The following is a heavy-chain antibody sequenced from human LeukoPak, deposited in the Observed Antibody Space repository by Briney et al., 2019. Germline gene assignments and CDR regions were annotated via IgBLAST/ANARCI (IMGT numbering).Heavy chain of an antibody. V-gene: IGHV4-59*01. CDR3: ARGEYSGSWKGGWLFDP. CDR2: IYYSGST. Sequence: PSETLSLTCTVSDGSISSYYWSWIRQPPGKGLEWIGYIYYSGSTNYNPSLKSRVTISVDTSKNQFSLKLSSVTAADTAVYYCARGEYSGSWKGGWLFDPWGQGTLVTVSS. D-gene: IGHD6-13*01. CDR1: DGSISSYY. J-gene: IGHJ5*02.